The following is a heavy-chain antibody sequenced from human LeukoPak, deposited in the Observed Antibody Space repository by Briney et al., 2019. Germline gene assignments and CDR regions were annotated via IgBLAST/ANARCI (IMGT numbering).Heavy chain of an antibody. CDR2: IYYSGST. V-gene: IGHV4-59*01. CDR1: GGSISSYY. Sequence: SETLSLTCTVSGGSISSYYWNWIRQPPGKGLEWIEYIYYSGSTNYNPSLKSRVTISVDTSKNQFSLKLNSMTAADTAMYYCARVGFHSSGYYFLGNENWGQGTLVTVSS. CDR3: ARVGFHSSGYYFLGNEN. D-gene: IGHD3-22*01. J-gene: IGHJ4*02.